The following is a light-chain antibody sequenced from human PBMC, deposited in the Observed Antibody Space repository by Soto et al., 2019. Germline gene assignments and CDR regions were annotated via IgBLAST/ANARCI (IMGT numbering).Light chain of an antibody. J-gene: IGKJ2*01. Sequence: EIVLTQSPGTLSLSPGERATLSCRASQSVSSSYLAWYQQKPGQAPRLLIYGASSRATGIPDRFSGSGSGTDFTLTISRLEPEDFAVYYCQQYGSYPLYTFGQGTKREIK. CDR1: QSVSSSY. CDR2: GAS. V-gene: IGKV3-20*01. CDR3: QQYGSYPLYT.